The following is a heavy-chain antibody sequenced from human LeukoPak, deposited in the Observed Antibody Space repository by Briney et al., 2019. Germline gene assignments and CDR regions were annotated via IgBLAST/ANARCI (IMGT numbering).Heavy chain of an antibody. D-gene: IGHD3-9*01. CDR3: AKGRWGLTINNFDI. V-gene: IGHV3-20*04. J-gene: IGHJ3*02. Sequence: GSLRLSCAASGVTFDDYGMSWVRQAPGKGLEWFSGINWNGGSTGYADSVKGRFTISRDNAKNSLYLQMNSLGGEDTAVYYCAKGRWGLTINNFDIWGQGRMVTVSS. CDR1: GVTFDDYG. CDR2: INWNGGST.